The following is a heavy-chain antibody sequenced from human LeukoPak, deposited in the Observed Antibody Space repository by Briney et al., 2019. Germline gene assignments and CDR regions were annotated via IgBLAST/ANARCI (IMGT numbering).Heavy chain of an antibody. CDR2: INPSGGST. D-gene: IGHD3-10*01. V-gene: IGHV1-46*01. Sequence: ASVKVSCKASGYTFSGYYMHWVRQASGQGLEWMGIINPSGGSTSYAQKFQGRVTMTRDTSTSTVYMELSSLRSEDTAVYYCARDPSYGSGSLSFDYWGQGTLVTVSS. J-gene: IGHJ4*02. CDR1: GYTFSGYY. CDR3: ARDPSYGSGSLSFDY.